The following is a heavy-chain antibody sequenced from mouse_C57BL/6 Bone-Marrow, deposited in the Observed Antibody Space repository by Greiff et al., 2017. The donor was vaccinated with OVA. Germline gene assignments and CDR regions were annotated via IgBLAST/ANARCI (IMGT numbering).Heavy chain of an antibody. V-gene: IGHV5-16*01. Sequence: DVKLVESEGGLVQPGGSVKLSCTASGFTFSDYYMAWVRQVPEKGLEWVANINYDGSSTYYLDSLKSRFIISRDNAKTILYLQISSLKSEDTATYYCAREGYYGRFDYWGQGTTLTVSS. D-gene: IGHD1-1*01. CDR3: AREGYYGRFDY. J-gene: IGHJ2*01. CDR2: INYDGSST. CDR1: GFTFSDYY.